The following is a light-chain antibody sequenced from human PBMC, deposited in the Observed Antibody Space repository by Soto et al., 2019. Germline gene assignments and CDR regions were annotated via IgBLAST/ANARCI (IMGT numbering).Light chain of an antibody. CDR2: AAS. V-gene: IGKV1-6*01. Sequence: AIQMTQSRSSLSASVGDRVTITCRASQGIRNYLGWYQQKPGKAPKLLIYAASTLQSGVPSRFSGSGSDTDFTLSINNLQPEDFATYYCLQDYNYPRTFGQGTKVDIK. CDR1: QGIRNY. J-gene: IGKJ1*01. CDR3: LQDYNYPRT.